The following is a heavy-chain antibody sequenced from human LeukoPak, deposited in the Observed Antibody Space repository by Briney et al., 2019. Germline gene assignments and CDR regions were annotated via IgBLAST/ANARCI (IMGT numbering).Heavy chain of an antibody. CDR1: GFTFSSYA. V-gene: IGHV3-23*01. Sequence: AGGSLRLSCAASGFTFSSYAMSWVRQAPGKGLEWVSAISGSGGSTYYADSVKGRFTISRDNSKNTLYLQMNSLRAEDTAVYYCAKDQAAAGYFDYWGQGTLVTVSS. CDR2: ISGSGGST. J-gene: IGHJ4*02. CDR3: AKDQAAAGYFDY. D-gene: IGHD6-13*01.